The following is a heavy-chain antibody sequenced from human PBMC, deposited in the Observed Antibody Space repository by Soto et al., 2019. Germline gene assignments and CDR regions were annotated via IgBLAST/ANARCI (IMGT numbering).Heavy chain of an antibody. V-gene: IGHV1-69*02. CDR2: IIPILGIA. D-gene: IGHD3-10*01. J-gene: IGHJ3*02. CDR1: GGTFSSYT. Sequence: SVKVSCKASGGTFSSYTISWVRLAPGQGLEWMGRIIPILGIANYAQKFQGRVTITADKSTSTAYMELSSLRSEDTAVYYCARAPESQTLLWFGEPHDAFDIWGQGTMVTVSS. CDR3: ARAPESQTLLWFGEPHDAFDI.